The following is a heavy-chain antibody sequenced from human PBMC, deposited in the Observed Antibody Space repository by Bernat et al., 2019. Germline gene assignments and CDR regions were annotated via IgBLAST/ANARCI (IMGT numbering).Heavy chain of an antibody. Sequence: QVQLVESGGGVVQPGRSLRLSCAASGFTFSSYAMHWVRQAPGKGLEWVAVISYDGSNKYYADSVKGRFTISRDNSKNTLYLQMNSLRAEDTGVYYCARDKSVEGVRYSYYGMDVWGQGTTVTVSS. CDR3: ARDKSVEGVRYSYYGMDV. CDR1: GFTFSSYA. V-gene: IGHV3-30-3*01. CDR2: ISYDGSNK. J-gene: IGHJ6*02. D-gene: IGHD2-15*01.